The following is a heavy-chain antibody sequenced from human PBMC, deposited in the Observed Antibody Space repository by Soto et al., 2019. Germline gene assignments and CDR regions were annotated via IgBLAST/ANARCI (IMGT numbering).Heavy chain of an antibody. CDR1: GFTFSSYS. J-gene: IGHJ4*02. Sequence: EVQLVESGGGLVKPGGSLRLSCAASGFTFSSYSMNWVRQAPGKGLEWVSSISSSSSYIYYADSMKGRFTISRDNAKKSLYRQMSSLRAEDTAVYDCARDARPWAAGAGMFDYWGQGTLVTVSS. D-gene: IGHD6-13*01. V-gene: IGHV3-21*01. CDR2: ISSSSSYI. CDR3: ARDARPWAAGAGMFDY.